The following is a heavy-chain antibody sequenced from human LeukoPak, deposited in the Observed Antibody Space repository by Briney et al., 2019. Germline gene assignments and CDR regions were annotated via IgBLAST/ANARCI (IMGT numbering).Heavy chain of an antibody. CDR3: AREYDYGDYYYYYYMDV. CDR2: INPNSGGT. D-gene: IGHD4-17*01. V-gene: IGHV1-2*02. CDR1: GYTFTGYY. J-gene: IGHJ6*03. Sequence: ASVKVSCEASGYTFTGYYMHWVRQAPGQGLEWMGWINPNSGGTNYAQKFQGRVTMTRDTSISTAYMELSRLRSDDTAVYYCAREYDYGDYYYYYYMDVWGKGTTVTVSS.